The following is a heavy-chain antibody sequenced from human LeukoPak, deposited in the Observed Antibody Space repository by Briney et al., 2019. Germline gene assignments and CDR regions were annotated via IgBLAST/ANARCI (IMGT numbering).Heavy chain of an antibody. CDR3: ATGLGIAVSGTLVGWFDP. CDR2: INPNSGGT. V-gene: IGHV1-2*02. CDR1: GGTFSSYA. D-gene: IGHD6-19*01. J-gene: IGHJ5*02. Sequence: GASVKVSCKASGGTFSSYAISWARQAPGQGLEWMGWINPNSGGTNYAQNFQDRVTMTRDTSISTAFMELSRLRSEDTAVYYCATGLGIAVSGTLVGWFDPWGQGTLVTVSS.